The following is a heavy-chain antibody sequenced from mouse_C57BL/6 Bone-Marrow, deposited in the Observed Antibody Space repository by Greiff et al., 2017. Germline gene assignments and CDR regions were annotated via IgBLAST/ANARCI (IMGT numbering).Heavy chain of an antibody. D-gene: IGHD1-1*01. V-gene: IGHV1-72*01. Sequence: QVQLKQPGAELVKPGASVKLSCKASGYTFTSYWMHWVKQRPGRGLEWIGRLDPNSGGTKYNEKFKSKATLTVDKSSSTAYMQLNSLTSEDAEVYYCARSDYYGSRYWCFDVWGTGTTVTVSS. J-gene: IGHJ1*03. CDR1: GYTFTSYW. CDR3: ARSDYYGSRYWCFDV. CDR2: LDPNSGGT.